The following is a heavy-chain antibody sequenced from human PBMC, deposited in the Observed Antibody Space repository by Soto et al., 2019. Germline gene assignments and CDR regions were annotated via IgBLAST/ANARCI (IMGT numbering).Heavy chain of an antibody. Sequence: GSLRLSCAASGFTFSSYGMHWVRQAPGKGLEWVAVISYDGSNKYYADSVKGRFTISRDNSKNTLYLQMNSLRAEDTAVYYCASHCSGGSCYNWFDPWGQGTLVTVSS. CDR2: ISYDGSNK. CDR1: GFTFSSYG. D-gene: IGHD2-15*01. V-gene: IGHV3-30*03. CDR3: ASHCSGGSCYNWFDP. J-gene: IGHJ5*02.